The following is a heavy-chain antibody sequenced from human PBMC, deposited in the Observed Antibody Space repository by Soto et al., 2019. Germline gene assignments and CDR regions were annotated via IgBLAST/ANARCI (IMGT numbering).Heavy chain of an antibody. D-gene: IGHD6-19*01. J-gene: IGHJ4*02. Sequence: SETLSLTCAVYGGSFSGYYWSWIRQPPGKGLEWIGEINHSGSTNYNPSLKSRVTISVDTSKNQFSLRLSSVTAADTAVYYCARAYSSGWYGYWGQGTLVTVSS. V-gene: IGHV4-34*01. CDR3: ARAYSSGWYGY. CDR2: INHSGST. CDR1: GGSFSGYY.